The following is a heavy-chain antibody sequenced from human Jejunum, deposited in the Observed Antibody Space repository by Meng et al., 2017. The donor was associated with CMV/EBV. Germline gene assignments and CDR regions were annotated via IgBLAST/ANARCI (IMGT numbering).Heavy chain of an antibody. D-gene: IGHD3-10*01. Sequence: GFTFSSYNMNWGRQAPGKGLEWVSSISGNSNYIFYRDSVEGRFTISRDNAKNSLFLQMNSLRAEDSAVYYCARDMVWGDPNSFDAWGQGTLVTVSS. J-gene: IGHJ5*02. CDR3: ARDMVWGDPNSFDA. CDR2: ISGNSNYI. CDR1: GFTFSSYN. V-gene: IGHV3-21*01.